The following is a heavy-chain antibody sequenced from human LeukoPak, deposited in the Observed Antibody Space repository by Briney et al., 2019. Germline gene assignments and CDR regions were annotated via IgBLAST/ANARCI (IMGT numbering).Heavy chain of an antibody. Sequence: ASVKVSCKASGYTFTSYGISWVRQAPGQGLEWMGWISAYNGNTNYAQKLQGRVTMTTDTSTSTAYMELRSLGSDDTAVYYCARSFYDSSGKGEGYNWFDPWGQGTLVTVSS. CDR2: ISAYNGNT. D-gene: IGHD3-22*01. CDR3: ARSFYDSSGKGEGYNWFDP. V-gene: IGHV1-18*01. CDR1: GYTFTSYG. J-gene: IGHJ5*02.